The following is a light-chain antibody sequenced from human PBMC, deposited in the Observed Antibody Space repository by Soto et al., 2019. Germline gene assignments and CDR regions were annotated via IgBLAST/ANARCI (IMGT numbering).Light chain of an antibody. V-gene: IGKV3-15*01. CDR3: QQYSNWPLT. CDR1: QSVSST. Sequence: EIVMTQSPATLSVSPGERATLSCRASQSVSSTLAWYQQQPGQGPRLLIYAASTRATGIPARFSGSGSGTEFTLTISSPQSEDFAVYYCQQYSNWPLTFGGGTKVEIK. CDR2: AAS. J-gene: IGKJ4*01.